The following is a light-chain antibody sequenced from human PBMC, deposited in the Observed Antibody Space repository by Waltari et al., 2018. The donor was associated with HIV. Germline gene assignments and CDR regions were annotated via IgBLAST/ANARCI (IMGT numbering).Light chain of an antibody. CDR2: KDS. Sequence: SYELTQPTSVSVSPGQTARITCSGDALPKQYAYWYQQKPGQAPVLVIYKDSERPSGIPERFSGSRSGTTVTLTIRGVEAEDEADYYCQSADSSGTWVFGGGTKLTVL. V-gene: IGLV3-25*03. CDR3: QSADSSGTWV. CDR1: ALPKQY. J-gene: IGLJ3*02.